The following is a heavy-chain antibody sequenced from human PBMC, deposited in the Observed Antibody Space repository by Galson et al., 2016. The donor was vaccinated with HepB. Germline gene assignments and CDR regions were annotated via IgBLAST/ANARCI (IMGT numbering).Heavy chain of an antibody. CDR3: TKEGPDSGGSRYSFDY. CDR2: VSDNGGIT. CDR1: GFTFGHYG. D-gene: IGHD2-15*01. J-gene: IGHJ4*02. Sequence: SLRLSCAASGFTFGHYGMHWVRQAPGKGLEWVAVVSDNGGITYYGDAPKGRFTISRDNPKNTLYLQVSSLRPDDTAVYYCTKEGPDSGGSRYSFDYWGQGTLVTVSS. V-gene: IGHV3-30*18.